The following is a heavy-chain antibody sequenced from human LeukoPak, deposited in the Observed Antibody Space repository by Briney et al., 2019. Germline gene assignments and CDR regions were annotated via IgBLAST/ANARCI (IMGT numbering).Heavy chain of an antibody. CDR1: GFTFSSYA. CDR3: ARDQIVGANFDY. CDR2: ISYDGSNK. Sequence: GGSLRLSCAASGFTFSSYAMHWVRQAPGKGLEWVAVISYDGSNKYYADSVKGRFTISGDNSKNTLYLQMNSLRAEDTAVYYCARDQIVGANFDYWGQGTLVTVSS. D-gene: IGHD1-26*01. V-gene: IGHV3-30-3*01. J-gene: IGHJ4*02.